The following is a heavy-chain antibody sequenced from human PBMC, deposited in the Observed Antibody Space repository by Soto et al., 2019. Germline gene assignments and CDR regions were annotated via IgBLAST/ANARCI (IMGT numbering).Heavy chain of an antibody. Sequence: PGGSLRLSCAASGFTFSSYGMHWVRQAPGKGLEWVAVIWYDGSNKYYADSVKGRFTISRDNSKNTLYLQMNSLRAEDTAVYYCAREVAARYYYYYYYMDVWGKGTTVTVSS. CDR2: IWYDGSNK. CDR3: AREVAARYYYYYYYMDV. J-gene: IGHJ6*03. CDR1: GFTFSSYG. D-gene: IGHD6-6*01. V-gene: IGHV3-33*01.